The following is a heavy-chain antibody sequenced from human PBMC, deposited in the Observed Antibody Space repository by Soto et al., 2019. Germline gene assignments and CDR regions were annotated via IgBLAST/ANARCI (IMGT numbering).Heavy chain of an antibody. CDR3: AKDNPSHCSGGSCYYNWFDP. CDR2: ISYDGSNK. J-gene: IGHJ5*02. CDR1: GFTFSSYG. D-gene: IGHD2-15*01. Sequence: GGSLRLSCAASGFTFSSYGMHWVRQAPGKELEWVAVISYDGSNKYYADSVKGRFTISRDNSKNTLYLQMNSLRAEDTAVYYCAKDNPSHCSGGSCYYNWFDPWGQGTLVTVSS. V-gene: IGHV3-30*18.